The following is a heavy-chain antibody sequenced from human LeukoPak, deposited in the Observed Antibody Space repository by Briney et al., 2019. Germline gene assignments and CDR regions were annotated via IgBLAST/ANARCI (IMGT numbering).Heavy chain of an antibody. CDR3: ARDVRLAV. CDR1: GGSINSGDYY. CDR2: VFYGGST. D-gene: IGHD3-16*01. J-gene: IGHJ4*02. V-gene: IGHV4-30-4*08. Sequence: SETLSLTCTVTGGSINSGDYYWSWIRQPPGKGLEWIGYVFYGGSTSYIPSLKSRVTMSVDTSDNRLSLKLSSVTAADTAIYYCARDVRLAVWGQGTLVTVSS.